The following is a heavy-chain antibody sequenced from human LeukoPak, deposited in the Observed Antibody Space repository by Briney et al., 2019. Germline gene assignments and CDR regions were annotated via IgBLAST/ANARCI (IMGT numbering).Heavy chain of an antibody. CDR2: IYYSGST. CDR3: ARGRFDRSIDP. D-gene: IGHD3-9*01. Sequence: SETLSLTCTVSGVSITTYYWSWIRQPPGKGLEWIGSIYYSGSTYYNPSLKSRVTISVDTSKNQFSLKLSSVTAADTAVYYCARGRFDRSIDPWGQGTLVTVSS. J-gene: IGHJ5*02. V-gene: IGHV4-39*07. CDR1: GVSITTYY.